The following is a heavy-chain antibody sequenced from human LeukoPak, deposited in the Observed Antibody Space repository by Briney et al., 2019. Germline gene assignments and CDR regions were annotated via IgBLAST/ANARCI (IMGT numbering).Heavy chain of an antibody. V-gene: IGHV1-2*02. J-gene: IGHJ6*02. Sequence: ASVTLCCNSSGYTFTGSYMPRVRLAPAPGLELMGWINPNSGGTNYAQKFQGRVTMARDTSISTAYMELSRLRSDDTAVYYCAREGAKYQLLPPGYYYYGMDVWGQGTTVTVSS. CDR2: INPNSGGT. CDR1: GYTFTGSY. D-gene: IGHD2-2*01. CDR3: AREGAKYQLLPPGYYYYGMDV.